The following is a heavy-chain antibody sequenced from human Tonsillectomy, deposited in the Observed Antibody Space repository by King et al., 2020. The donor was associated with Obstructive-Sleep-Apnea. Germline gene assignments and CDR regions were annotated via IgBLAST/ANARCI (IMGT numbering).Heavy chain of an antibody. D-gene: IGHD3-22*01. CDR3: ARTPIIVVILYYFGY. CDR1: GFTFSSYA. V-gene: IGHV3-30*04. J-gene: IGHJ4*02. Sequence: VQLVESGGGVVQPGRSLRLSCAASGFTFSSYAMHWVRQAPGKGLEWVAVISYDGSNKYYADSVKGRFTISRDNSKNTLYLQMNSLRAEDTAVYYCARTPIIVVILYYFGYWGQGTLVTVSS. CDR2: ISYDGSNK.